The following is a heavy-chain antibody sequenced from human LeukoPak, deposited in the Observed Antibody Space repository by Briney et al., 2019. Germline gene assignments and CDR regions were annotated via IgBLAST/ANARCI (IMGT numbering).Heavy chain of an antibody. V-gene: IGHV1-2*02. CDR3: ARDPIVQAGYYYGMDV. J-gene: IGHJ6*02. Sequence: ASVRVSCKASGYTFTAYYIHWVRQAPGQGLKWMGWINPNSGATNYAQNFQGRVTMTADTSISTAYLDLSRLRSDDSAVYYCARDPIVQAGYYYGMDVWGQGTTVTVSS. CDR1: GYTFTAYY. D-gene: IGHD2/OR15-2a*01. CDR2: INPNSGAT.